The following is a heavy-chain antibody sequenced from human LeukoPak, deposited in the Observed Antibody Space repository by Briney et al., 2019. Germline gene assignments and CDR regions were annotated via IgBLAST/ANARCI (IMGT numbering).Heavy chain of an antibody. CDR2: INPNSGGT. CDR3: ARASDYYDSSGYYYYFDY. V-gene: IGHV1-2*02. Sequence: ASVKVSCKASGYTFTGYYMHWVRQAPGQGLEWMGWINPNSGGTNYAQKFQGRVTMTRDTSLSTAYMELSRLRSDDTAVYYCARASDYYDSSGYYYYFDYWGQGTLVTVSS. J-gene: IGHJ4*02. D-gene: IGHD3-22*01. CDR1: GYTFTGYY.